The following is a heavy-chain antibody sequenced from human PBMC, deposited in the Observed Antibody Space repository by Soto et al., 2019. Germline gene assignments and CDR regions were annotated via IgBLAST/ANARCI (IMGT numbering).Heavy chain of an antibody. D-gene: IGHD1-26*01. Sequence: EVQLLESGGGLVQPGGSLRLSCGASGFTFRNYAMTWVRQAPGKGLEWVSGISSSGGSTYYADSVRGRVTISRDNSRNTVDLQMNSLSAGDTAVYYCAKYGGPPGTSDWYLDFWVRGNLVTVSS. J-gene: IGHJ2*01. CDR1: GFTFRNYA. CDR2: ISSSGGST. V-gene: IGHV3-23*01. CDR3: AKYGGPPGTSDWYLDF.